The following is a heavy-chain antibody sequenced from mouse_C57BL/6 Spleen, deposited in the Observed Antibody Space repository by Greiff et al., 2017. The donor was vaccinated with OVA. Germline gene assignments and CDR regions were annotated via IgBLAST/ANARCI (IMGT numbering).Heavy chain of an antibody. V-gene: IGHV1-15*01. CDR2: IDPETGGT. CDR3: TRGDDYDRFAY. CDR1: GYTFTDYE. J-gene: IGHJ3*01. Sequence: QVQLQQSGAELVSPGASVTLSCKASGYTFTDYEMHWVKQTPVHGLEWIGAIDPETGGTAYNQKFKGKAILTADKSSSTAYMELRSLTSEDSAVYYCTRGDDYDRFAYWGQGTLVTVSA. D-gene: IGHD2-4*01.